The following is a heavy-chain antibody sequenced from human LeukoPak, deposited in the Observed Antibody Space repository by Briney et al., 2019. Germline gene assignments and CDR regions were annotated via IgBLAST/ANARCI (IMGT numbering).Heavy chain of an antibody. CDR3: ARGRCDDTRCSAYNYYMDV. CDR1: GYTFTSYG. V-gene: IGHV1-18*01. D-gene: IGHD3-22*01. CDR2: ISAYNGNT. Sequence: ASVKVSCKASGYTFTSYGISWVRQAPGQGLEWMGWISAYNGNTNYAQKLQGRVTMTTDTSTSTAYMELRSLRSDDTAVYYCARGRCDDTRCSAYNYYMDVWGKGTTVTVSS. J-gene: IGHJ6*03.